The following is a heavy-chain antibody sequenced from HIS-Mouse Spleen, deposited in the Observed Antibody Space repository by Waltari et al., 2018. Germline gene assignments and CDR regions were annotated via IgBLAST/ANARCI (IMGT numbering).Heavy chain of an antibody. D-gene: IGHD6-13*01. V-gene: IGHV3-30-3*01. J-gene: IGHJ4*02. CDR1: GFTFRGYA. CDR3: AREGSFYYFDY. Sequence: QVQLVESGGGVVQPGRSLRLSCAASGFTFRGYAMHWVRQAPGKGLEWVAVISYDGSNKYYADSVKGRFTISRDNSKNTLYLQMNSLRAEDTAVYYCAREGSFYYFDYWGQGTLVTVSS. CDR2: ISYDGSNK.